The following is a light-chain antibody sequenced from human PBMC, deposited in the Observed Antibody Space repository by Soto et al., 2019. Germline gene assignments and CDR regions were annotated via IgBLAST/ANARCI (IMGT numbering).Light chain of an antibody. V-gene: IGLV1-51*01. J-gene: IGLJ2*01. CDR1: SSNIGNTY. CDR2: ENN. CDR3: ETWDSSLSAGV. Sequence: QSVLTQPPSVSAAPGQTVTISCSGSSSNIGNTYVSWYQQLPGTAPKLLIYENNKRFSGIPDRFSGSKSGTSATLGITGLQTGDEADYYCETWDSSLSAGVFGGGTKLTVL.